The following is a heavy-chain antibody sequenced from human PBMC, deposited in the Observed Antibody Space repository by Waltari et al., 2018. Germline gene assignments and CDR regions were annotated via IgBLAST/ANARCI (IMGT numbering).Heavy chain of an antibody. J-gene: IGHJ4*02. CDR1: GGSISSYY. CDR3: ASTTIAAAGVIDY. V-gene: IGHV4-59*01. D-gene: IGHD6-13*01. CDR2: IYYSGRT. Sequence: QVQLQESGPGLVKPSETLSLTCTVSGGSISSYYWSWIRQPPGKGLEWIGYIYYSGRTNYNPSLKSRVTISVDTSKNQFSLKLSSVTAADTAVYYCASTTIAAAGVIDYWGQGTLVTVSS.